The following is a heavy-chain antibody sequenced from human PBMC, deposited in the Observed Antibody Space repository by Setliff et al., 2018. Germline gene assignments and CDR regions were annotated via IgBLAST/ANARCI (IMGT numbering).Heavy chain of an antibody. D-gene: IGHD5-18*01. CDR3: AREGVDTRSSTDYRYYMDV. CDR2: TIPSFGST. J-gene: IGHJ6*03. V-gene: IGHV1-69*05. Sequence: ASVKVSCKASGGTFRSYGISWVRQAPGQGLEWMGGTIPSFGSTNYAQKFQDRVTIITDESTSTACMELSSLRTEDTAVYYCAREGVDTRSSTDYRYYMDVWGKGTTVTVSS. CDR1: GGTFRSYG.